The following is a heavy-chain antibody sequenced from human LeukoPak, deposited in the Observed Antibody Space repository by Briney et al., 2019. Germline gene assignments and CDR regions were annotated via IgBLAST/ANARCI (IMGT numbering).Heavy chain of an antibody. V-gene: IGHV3-30*18. D-gene: IGHD5-12*01. J-gene: IGHJ4*02. CDR1: GFTFSNYG. CDR2: ISYDGSNK. Sequence: PGGSLRLSSAASGFTFSNYGMHWVRQAPGKGLEWVAVISYDGSNKYYADSVKGRFTISRDNSKNTLYLQMNSLRAEDTAVYYCVKTVDIVATFFDYWGQGTLVTVSS. CDR3: VKTVDIVATFFDY.